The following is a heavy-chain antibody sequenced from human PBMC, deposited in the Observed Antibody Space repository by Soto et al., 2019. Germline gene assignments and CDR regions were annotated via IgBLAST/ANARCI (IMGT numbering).Heavy chain of an antibody. CDR3: ARPAKSDFWSGYYSNWFDP. CDR1: GGPFSGYY. D-gene: IGHD3-3*01. J-gene: IGHJ5*02. Sequence: SETLSLTCAVYGGPFSGYYWSWIRQPPGKGLEWIGEINHSGSTNYNPSLKSRVTISVDTSKNQFSLKLSSVTAADTAVYYCARPAKSDFWSGYYSNWFDPWGQGPLVTVSS. CDR2: INHSGST. V-gene: IGHV4-34*01.